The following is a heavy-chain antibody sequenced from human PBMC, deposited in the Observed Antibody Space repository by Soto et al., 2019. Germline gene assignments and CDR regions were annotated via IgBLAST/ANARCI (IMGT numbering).Heavy chain of an antibody. V-gene: IGHV3-30*18. CDR1: GFTFSSYG. CDR2: ISYDGSNK. CDR3: AKSRLLEYYDFWSGYYDYYYYYGMDV. D-gene: IGHD3-3*01. Sequence: GGSLRLSCAASGFTFSSYGMHWVRQAPGKGLEWVAVISYDGSNKYYADSVKGRFTISRDNSKNTLYLQMNSLRAEDTAVYYCAKSRLLEYYDFWSGYYDYYYYYGMDVWGQGTTVTVS. J-gene: IGHJ6*02.